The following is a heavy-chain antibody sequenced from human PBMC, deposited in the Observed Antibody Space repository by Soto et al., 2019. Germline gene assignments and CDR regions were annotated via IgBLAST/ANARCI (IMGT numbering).Heavy chain of an antibody. V-gene: IGHV1-69*13. CDR1: GGTFRNYA. J-gene: IGHJ4*02. Sequence: XSVKVSCKASGGTFRNYAFSWVRQAPGQGLEWMGGIIPIFGKANYEQRFQGRLTITADESTSTAYMELNSLRSEDTAVYFCARDIYLNCYYTLDSWGQGTLVTVSS. D-gene: IGHD2-2*02. CDR2: IIPIFGKA. CDR3: ARDIYLNCYYTLDS.